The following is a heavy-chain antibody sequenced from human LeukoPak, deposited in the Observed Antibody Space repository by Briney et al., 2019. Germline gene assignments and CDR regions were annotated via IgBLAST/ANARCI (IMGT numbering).Heavy chain of an antibody. J-gene: IGHJ5*02. D-gene: IGHD4-17*01. CDR2: ISSSSSNI. V-gene: IGHV3-21*01. Sequence: GRSLRPSCAPYAFTLTTKAMNWVSQAPGNGLGWDSSISSSSSNIYYADSVKGRFTITRDNAKNSLYLQMNSLRAEDTAVYYCARGQEYGDYRGWFDPWGQGTLVTVSS. CDR3: ARGQEYGDYRGWFDP. CDR1: AFTLTTKA.